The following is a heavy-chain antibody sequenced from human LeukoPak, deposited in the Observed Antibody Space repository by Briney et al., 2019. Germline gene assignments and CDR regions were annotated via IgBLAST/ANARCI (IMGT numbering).Heavy chain of an antibody. D-gene: IGHD6-13*01. CDR2: IYYSGST. CDR1: GGSISSYY. CDR3: TRGGIRGALFDY. J-gene: IGHJ4*02. Sequence: PSETLSLTCTVSGGSISSYYWSWIRQPPGKGLEWIGYIYYSGSTNYNPSLKSRVTISVDTSKNQFSLKLSSVTAADTAVYYCTRGGIRGALFDYWGQGTLVTVSS. V-gene: IGHV4-59*08.